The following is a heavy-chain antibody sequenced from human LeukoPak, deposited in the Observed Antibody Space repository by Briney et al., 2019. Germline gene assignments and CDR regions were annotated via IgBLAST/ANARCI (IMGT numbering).Heavy chain of an antibody. V-gene: IGHV1-2*02. CDR2: INPNSGGT. CDR3: ASLSYYDLSGYFY. J-gene: IGHJ4*02. D-gene: IGHD3-22*01. Sequence: ASVKVSCKASGYPFTGNYIHWVRQAPGQGLEWMGWINPNSGGTQYSQKFQGRVTLTRDTSITTGYMELSGLTSDDTAVYYCASLSYYDLSGYFYWGQGTLVTVSS. CDR1: GYPFTGNY.